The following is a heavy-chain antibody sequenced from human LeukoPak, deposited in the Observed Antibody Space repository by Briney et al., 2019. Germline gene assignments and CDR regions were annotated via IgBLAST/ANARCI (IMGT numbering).Heavy chain of an antibody. CDR2: IIPIFGIA. V-gene: IGHV1-69*13. J-gene: IGHJ4*02. CDR3: AKNGEGGGYFDY. CDR1: GGTFSSYA. D-gene: IGHD3-10*01. Sequence: SVRVSCKASGGTFSSYAISWMRQAPGQGLEWMGRIIPIFGIANYAQKFQGRVTITADESTSTAYMELSSLRSEDTAVYYCAKNGEGGGYFDYWGQGTLVTVSS.